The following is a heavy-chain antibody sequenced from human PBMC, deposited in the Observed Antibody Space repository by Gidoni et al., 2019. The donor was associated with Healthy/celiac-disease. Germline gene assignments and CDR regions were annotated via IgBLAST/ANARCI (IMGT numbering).Heavy chain of an antibody. CDR2: IIPIFGTA. V-gene: IGHV1-69*01. CDR3: ARGIRVGITTDYSYGMDV. J-gene: IGHJ6*02. Sequence: VQRVQSGAEAKTHRSSLPVSCTPDGGTFSSSAISWVRQAPGQGLEWMGGIIPIFGTANYAQKFQGRFTITADEYTSTAYMELSSLRSEDTAVYYCARGIRVGITTDYSYGMDVWGQGTTVTVSS. D-gene: IGHD3-22*01. CDR1: GGTFSSSA.